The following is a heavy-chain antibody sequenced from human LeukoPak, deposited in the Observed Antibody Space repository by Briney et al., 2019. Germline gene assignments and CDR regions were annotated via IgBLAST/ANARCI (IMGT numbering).Heavy chain of an antibody. CDR3: ARGDYYYDSSGYDIAEYFQH. Sequence: SETLSLTCTVSGGSISSYYWSWIRQPPGKGLEWIGYIYYSGSTNYNPSLKSRVTISVDTSKSQFSLKLSSVTAADTAVYYCARGDYYYDSSGYDIAEYFQHWGQGTLVTVSS. V-gene: IGHV4-59*01. CDR2: IYYSGST. D-gene: IGHD3-22*01. J-gene: IGHJ1*01. CDR1: GGSISSYY.